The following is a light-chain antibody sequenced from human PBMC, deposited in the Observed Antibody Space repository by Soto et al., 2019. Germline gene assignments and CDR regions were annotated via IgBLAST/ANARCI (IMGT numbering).Light chain of an antibody. J-gene: IGKJ1*01. CDR2: KAS. CDR3: QHYNSYSEA. V-gene: IGKV1-5*03. Sequence: DIQMTQSPSTLSGSVWDRVTITCRASQTISSWLAWYQQKPGKAPKLLIYKASTLKSGVPSRFSGSGSGTEFTLTISSLQPDDFATYYCQHYNSYSEAFGQGTKVDNK. CDR1: QTISSW.